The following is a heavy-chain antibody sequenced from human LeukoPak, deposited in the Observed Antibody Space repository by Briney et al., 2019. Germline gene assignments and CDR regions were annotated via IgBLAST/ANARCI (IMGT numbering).Heavy chain of an antibody. D-gene: IGHD5-18*01. CDR3: AKDSYSYGYLFGLFDY. CDR1: GFTFSSYS. J-gene: IGHJ4*02. V-gene: IGHV3-21*04. Sequence: GGSLRLSCAASGFTFSSYSMNWVRQAPGKGLEWVSSISSSSSYIYYADSVKGRFTISRDNSKNTLYLQMNSLRAEDTAVYYCAKDSYSYGYLFGLFDYWGQGTLVTVSS. CDR2: ISSSSSYI.